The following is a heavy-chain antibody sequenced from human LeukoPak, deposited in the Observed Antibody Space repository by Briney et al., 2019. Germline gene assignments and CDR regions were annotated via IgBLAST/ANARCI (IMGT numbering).Heavy chain of an antibody. D-gene: IGHD5-18*01. CDR1: GGSISSYY. V-gene: IGHV4-59*01. J-gene: IGHJ3*02. CDR3: ARDQLETPGAFDI. Sequence: SETLSLTCTVSGGSISSYYWSWIRQPPGKGLEWIGYIYYSGSTNYNPSLKSRVTISVDTSKNQFSLKLSSVTAADTAVYYCARDQLETPGAFDIWGQGTMVTVSS. CDR2: IYYSGST.